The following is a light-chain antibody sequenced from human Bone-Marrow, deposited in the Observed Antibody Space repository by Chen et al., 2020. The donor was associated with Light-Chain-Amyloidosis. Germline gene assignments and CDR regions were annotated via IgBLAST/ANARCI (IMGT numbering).Light chain of an antibody. CDR2: VSS. CDR1: QTISSNY. J-gene: IGKJ4*01. V-gene: IGKV3-20*01. Sequence: EMVLTQSPGTLSLSPGEGANLSCRASQTISSNYLTWYQQKFGQAPRLLIYVSSSRATGIPDRFTGSGSGTDFTLTINRLEPEDFAMYYCQQYGTSPLTFGGGTKVEIK. CDR3: QQYGTSPLT.